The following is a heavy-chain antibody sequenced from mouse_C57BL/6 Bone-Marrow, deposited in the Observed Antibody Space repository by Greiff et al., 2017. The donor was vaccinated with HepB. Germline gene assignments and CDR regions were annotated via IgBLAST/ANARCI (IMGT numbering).Heavy chain of an antibody. CDR2: FTMYSDAT. CDR1: YFAFMASA. Sequence: LMESGAELVRPGSSVKLSCKDSYFAFMASAMHWVKQRPGHGLEWIGSFTMYSDATEYSENFKGKATLTANTSSSTAYMELSSLTSEDSAVYYCASGLLSYYYAMDYWGQGTSVTVSS. CDR3: ASGLLSYYYAMDY. V-gene: IGHV1-49*01. D-gene: IGHD2-12*01. J-gene: IGHJ4*01.